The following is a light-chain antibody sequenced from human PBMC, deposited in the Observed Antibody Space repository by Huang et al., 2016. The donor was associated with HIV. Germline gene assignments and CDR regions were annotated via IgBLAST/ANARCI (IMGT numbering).Light chain of an antibody. J-gene: IGKJ3*01. CDR3: QQYNKWPDFT. V-gene: IGKV3-15*01. CDR2: GAS. CDR1: QGVRTN. Sequence: EIVMTQSPATLSVSPGERATLSCRASQGVRTNLAWYQQKPGQAPRLVIYGASTRAPGTPDRFSGSGSGTAFTLTISSLQTEDVAVYYCQQYNKWPDFTFGPGTKVDV.